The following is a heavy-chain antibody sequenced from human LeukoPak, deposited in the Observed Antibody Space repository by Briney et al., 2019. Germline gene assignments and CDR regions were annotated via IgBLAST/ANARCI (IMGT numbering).Heavy chain of an antibody. Sequence: PGGSLRLSCAASGFTFSSYEINWVRQAPGKGLEWVSYISSGGNYRYYADSVEGRFTISRDNARNSLYLQMNSLRAEDTAVYYCARGRNAYTFDNWGQGTLVTVSS. J-gene: IGHJ4*02. D-gene: IGHD5-24*01. V-gene: IGHV3-48*03. CDR3: ARGRNAYTFDN. CDR1: GFTFSSYE. CDR2: ISSGGNYR.